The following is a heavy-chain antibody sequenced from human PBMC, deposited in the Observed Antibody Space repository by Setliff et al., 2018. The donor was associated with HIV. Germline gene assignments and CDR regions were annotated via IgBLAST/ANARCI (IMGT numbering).Heavy chain of an antibody. V-gene: IGHV1-46*01. D-gene: IGHD2-21*02. CDR1: GYTFTSYY. Sequence: GASVKVSCKASGYTFTSYYIHWVRQAPGQGLEWMGRINPSGGSTSYAQKFQGRVTMTRDTSIDTAYMELSSLSSDASAVYFCARPCVEVTPHYALDVWGQGTTVTVSS. J-gene: IGHJ6*02. CDR2: INPSGGST. CDR3: ARPCVEVTPHYALDV.